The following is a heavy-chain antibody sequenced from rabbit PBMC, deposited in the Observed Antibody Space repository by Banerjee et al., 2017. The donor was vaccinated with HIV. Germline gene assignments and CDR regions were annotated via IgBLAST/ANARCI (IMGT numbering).Heavy chain of an antibody. V-gene: IGHV1S40*01. CDR2: IYTSSGNT. Sequence: QSLEESGGDLVKPGASLTLTCTASGFSFSSGYDMCWVRQAPGKGLEWIACIYTSSGNTVYASWAKGRFTISRTSSTTVTLQMTSLTAADTATYFCARDLAGAIGWNFNLWGQGTLVTVS. J-gene: IGHJ4*01. CDR3: ARDLAGAIGWNFNL. D-gene: IGHD4-1*01. CDR1: GFSFSSGYD.